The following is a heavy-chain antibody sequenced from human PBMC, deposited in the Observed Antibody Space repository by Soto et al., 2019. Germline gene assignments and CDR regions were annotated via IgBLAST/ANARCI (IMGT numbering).Heavy chain of an antibody. Sequence: KPGGSLRLSCVASGFALTTYTMNWVRQAPGTGLEWVSSINGRSNYKYYSDSVKGRFTVSRDNAQNSLFLQMSRLGPEDTAVYYCAREDGVVGASYAFDSWGQGTLVTVYS. CDR1: GFALTTYT. CDR2: INGRSNYK. CDR3: AREDGVVGASYAFDS. D-gene: IGHD1-26*01. V-gene: IGHV3-21*01. J-gene: IGHJ4*02.